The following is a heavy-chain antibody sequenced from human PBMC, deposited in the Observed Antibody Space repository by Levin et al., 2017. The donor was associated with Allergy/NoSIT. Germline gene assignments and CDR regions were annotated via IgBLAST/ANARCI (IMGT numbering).Heavy chain of an antibody. D-gene: IGHD5-18*01. CDR1: GFTFSSYS. J-gene: IGHJ4*02. CDR2: ISSSSSYI. V-gene: IGHV3-21*01. CDR3: ARGGVYNYGSDY. Sequence: ESLKISCAASGFTFSSYSMNWVHQAPGKGLEWVSSISSSSSYIYYADSVKGRFTISRDNAQNSLYLQMISLRAEDTAVYYCARGGVYNYGSDYWGQGTLVTVSS.